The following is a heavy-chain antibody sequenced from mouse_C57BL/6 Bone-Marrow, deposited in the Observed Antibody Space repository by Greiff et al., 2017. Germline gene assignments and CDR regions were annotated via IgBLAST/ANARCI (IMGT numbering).Heavy chain of an antibody. Sequence: VQLQQSGAELVKPGASVKLSCTASGFNIKDYYMHWVKQRTEQGLEWIGRIDPEDGETKYAPKFQGKATITADTSSNTADLQLSSLTSEDSAVYYCARGGYGYDGPCFAYWGQGTLVTVSA. J-gene: IGHJ3*01. CDR2: IDPEDGET. CDR3: ARGGYGYDGPCFAY. D-gene: IGHD2-2*01. V-gene: IGHV14-2*01. CDR1: GFNIKDYY.